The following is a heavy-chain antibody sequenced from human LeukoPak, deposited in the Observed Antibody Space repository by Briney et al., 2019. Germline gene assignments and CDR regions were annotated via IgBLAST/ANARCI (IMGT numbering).Heavy chain of an antibody. CDR2: INPNSGGT. V-gene: IGHV1-2*02. CDR3: ARLWFREEDMDV. D-gene: IGHD3-10*01. CDR1: VYTFTGYY. Sequence: ASVKVSCKASVYTFTGYYMHWVRQAPGQGLEWMGWINPNSGGTNYAQKFQGRVTMTRDTSISTAYMELSRLRSDDTAVYYCARLWFREEDMDVWGKGTTVTVSS. J-gene: IGHJ6*03.